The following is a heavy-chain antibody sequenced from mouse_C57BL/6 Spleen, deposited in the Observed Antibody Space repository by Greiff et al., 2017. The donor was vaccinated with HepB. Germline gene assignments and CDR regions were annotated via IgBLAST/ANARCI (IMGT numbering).Heavy chain of an antibody. J-gene: IGHJ2*01. CDR3: ARFITTVVPYFDY. CDR1: GYTFTNYW. CDR2: IYPGGGYT. Sequence: QVQLQQSGAELVRPGTSVKMSCKASGYTFTNYWIGWAKQRPGHGLEWIGDIYPGGGYTNYNEKFKGKATLTADKSSSTAYMQFSSLTSEDSAIYDCARFITTVVPYFDYWGQGTTLTVSS. D-gene: IGHD1-1*01. V-gene: IGHV1-63*01.